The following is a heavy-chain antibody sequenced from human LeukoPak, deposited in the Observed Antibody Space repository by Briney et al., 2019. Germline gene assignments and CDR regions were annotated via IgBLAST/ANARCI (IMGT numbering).Heavy chain of an antibody. D-gene: IGHD6-19*01. CDR1: GGSISSYY. J-gene: IGHJ5*02. CDR3: ARRGYSSGSNWFDP. CDR2: IYYIGST. Sequence: PSETLSLTCTVSGGSISSYYWSWIRQPAGKGLEWIGYIYYIGSTNYNPSLRGRATISVDTSNNQFYLKLSSVTAADTAVYYCARRGYSSGSNWFDPWGQGTLVTVSS. V-gene: IGHV4-59*08.